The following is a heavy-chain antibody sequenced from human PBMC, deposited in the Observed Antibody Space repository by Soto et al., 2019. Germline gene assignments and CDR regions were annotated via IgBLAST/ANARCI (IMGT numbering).Heavy chain of an antibody. Sequence: QVQLQESGPGLVKPSETLSLTCTVSGGSISSYYWSWIRQPPGKGLEWIGYIYYSGSTNYNPSLTSRVTISVDTSKNQFSLKLSSVTAADTAVYYCASGYSSGWYNWFDPWGQGTLVTVSS. V-gene: IGHV4-59*01. J-gene: IGHJ5*02. CDR1: GGSISSYY. CDR2: IYYSGST. D-gene: IGHD6-19*01. CDR3: ASGYSSGWYNWFDP.